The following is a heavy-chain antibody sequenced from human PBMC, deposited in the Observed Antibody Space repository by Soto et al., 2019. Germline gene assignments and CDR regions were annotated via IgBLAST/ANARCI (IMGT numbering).Heavy chain of an antibody. CDR1: GYTFPSYG. CDR3: ARDPSPRYCSGGSCHGVMNWFDP. Sequence: ASEKVSCKASGYTFPSYGISWVRQAPGQGLEWVGWISAYNGNTNYAQKLQGRVTMTTDTSTSTAYMELRSLRSDDTAVYYCARDPSPRYCSGGSCHGVMNWFDPWGQGTLVTVFS. D-gene: IGHD2-15*01. CDR2: ISAYNGNT. V-gene: IGHV1-18*01. J-gene: IGHJ5*02.